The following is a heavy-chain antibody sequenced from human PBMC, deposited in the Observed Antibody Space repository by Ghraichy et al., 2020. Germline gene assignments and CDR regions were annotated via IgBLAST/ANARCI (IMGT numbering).Heavy chain of an antibody. CDR1: GESVSSLGAS. J-gene: IGHJ4*02. CDR2: TYYRSQWFY. V-gene: IGHV6-1*01. Sequence: QTLSLTCVISGESVSSLGASWNWIRQSPSRGLEWLGRTYYRSQWFYEYAVSVQSRITIAPDISKNQFSLQLNSVTPEDTAVYFCVRGNYNFDYWGQGTLVTVSS. D-gene: IGHD5-24*01. CDR3: VRGNYNFDY.